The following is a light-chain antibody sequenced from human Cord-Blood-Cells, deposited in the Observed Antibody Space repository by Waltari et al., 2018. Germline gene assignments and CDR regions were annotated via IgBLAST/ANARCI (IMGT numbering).Light chain of an antibody. V-gene: IGKV1D-43*01. CDR2: DAS. CDR3: QQYYSTPRFT. CDR1: QGISSY. J-gene: IGKJ3*01. Sequence: AIRMTQSPFSLSASVGDRVTITCWASQGISSYLAWYQQKPAKAPKLFIYDASSLQSGVPSRFSGSGSGTDYTLTISSLQPEDFATYYCQQYYSTPRFTFGPGTKVDI.